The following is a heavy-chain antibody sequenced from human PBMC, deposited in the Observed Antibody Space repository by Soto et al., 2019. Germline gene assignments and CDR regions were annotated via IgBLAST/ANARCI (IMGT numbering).Heavy chain of an antibody. V-gene: IGHV4-59*01. Sequence: QVQLQESGPGLVKPSETLSLTCTVSGGSISSYYWSWIRQPPGKGLGWIGYIYYSGSTNYNPSLTTRVTRSLDTSKNQFSLKLGYVTAADTAVYYCAREVRRYCISTSCYCGWFDPWGQETLVTVSS. CDR3: AREVRRYCISTSCYCGWFDP. D-gene: IGHD2-2*01. CDR1: GGSISSYY. J-gene: IGHJ5*02. CDR2: IYYSGST.